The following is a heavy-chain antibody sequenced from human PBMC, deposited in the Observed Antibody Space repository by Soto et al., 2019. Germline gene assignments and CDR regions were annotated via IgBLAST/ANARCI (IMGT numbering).Heavy chain of an antibody. V-gene: IGHV4-34*01. CDR1: GGSFSGYY. CDR3: ARGRGLRGWLDP. Sequence: SETLSLTCAVYGGSFSGYYWSWIRQPPGKGLEWIGEINHSGSTNYNPSLKSRVTISVDTSKNQFSLKLSSVTAADTAVYYCARGRGLRGWLDPWGQGTLVTFSS. J-gene: IGHJ5*02. D-gene: IGHD5-12*01. CDR2: INHSGST.